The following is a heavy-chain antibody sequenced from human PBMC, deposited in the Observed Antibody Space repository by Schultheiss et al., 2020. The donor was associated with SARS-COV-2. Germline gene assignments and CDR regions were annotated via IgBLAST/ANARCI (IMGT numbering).Heavy chain of an antibody. CDR3: TTEAHYYYYGMDV. Sequence: GGSLRLSCAASGFTFSSYAMHWVRQAPGKGLEWVAVISYDGSNKYYADSVKGRFTISRDNSKNTLYLQMNSLKTEDTAVYYCTTEAHYYYYGMDVWGQGTTVTVSS. CDR2: ISYDGSNK. J-gene: IGHJ6*02. V-gene: IGHV3-30-3*01. CDR1: GFTFSSYA.